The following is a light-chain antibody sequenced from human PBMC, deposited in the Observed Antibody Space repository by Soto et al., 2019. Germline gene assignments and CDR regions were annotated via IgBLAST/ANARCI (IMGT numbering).Light chain of an antibody. CDR1: SSNIGSNY. CDR3: AAWDDSLSACYV. CDR2: RNN. Sequence: QSVLTQPPSASGTPGQRVTISCSGSSSNIGSNYVYWYQQLPGTAPKLLIYRNNQRPSGVPDRFSGSKSGTSASLAISGLRSEDEADYYCAAWDDSLSACYVFGTGTQLTVL. V-gene: IGLV1-47*01. J-gene: IGLJ1*01.